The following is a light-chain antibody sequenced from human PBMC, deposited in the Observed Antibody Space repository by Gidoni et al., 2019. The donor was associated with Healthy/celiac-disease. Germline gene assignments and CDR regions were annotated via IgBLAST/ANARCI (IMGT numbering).Light chain of an antibody. J-gene: IGKJ2*01. V-gene: IGKV3-20*01. Sequence: EIVSTQSPGTLSLSPGERATLSCSASQSVSSSYLAWYQQKPGQAPRLLIYGASSRATGIPDRFRGSGSGTDFTLTISRLEPEDFAVYYCQQYGSSPPYTFGQGTKLEIK. CDR3: QQYGSSPPYT. CDR2: GAS. CDR1: QSVSSSY.